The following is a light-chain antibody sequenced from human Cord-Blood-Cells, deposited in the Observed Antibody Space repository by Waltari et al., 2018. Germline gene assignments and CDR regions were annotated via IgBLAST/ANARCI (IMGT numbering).Light chain of an antibody. J-gene: IGKJ1*01. Sequence: ELALTQSPATLSLSPGERATLSCRASQTVSSYLAWYQQKPGQAPRLLIYDAFNRSTGIPARFSGSGSVTDFTLTISSLEPEDFAVYYGQQRSNWPWTFGQGTKVEIK. CDR2: DAF. CDR3: QQRSNWPWT. CDR1: QTVSSY. V-gene: IGKV3-11*01.